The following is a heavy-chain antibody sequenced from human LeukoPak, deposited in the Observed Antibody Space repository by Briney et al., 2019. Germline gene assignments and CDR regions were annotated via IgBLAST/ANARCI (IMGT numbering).Heavy chain of an antibody. CDR3: AELGITMIGGV. D-gene: IGHD3-10*02. CDR1: GFTFSSYE. V-gene: IGHV3-48*03. Sequence: GGPLRLSCAASGFTFSSYEMNWVRQAPGKGLEWVSYISSSGSTIYYADSVKGRFTISRDNAKNSLYLQMNSLRAEDTAVYYCAELGITMIGGVWGKGTTVTVSS. J-gene: IGHJ6*04. CDR2: ISSSGSTI.